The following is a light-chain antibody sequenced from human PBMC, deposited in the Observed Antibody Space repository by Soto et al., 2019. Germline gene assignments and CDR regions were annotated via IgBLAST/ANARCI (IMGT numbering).Light chain of an antibody. Sequence: QSALTQPPSAAGSPGQSVTISCPGTSSDVGGYNYVSWYQQHPGKAPKLMIYEISKRPPGVPDRFSGTKSGNTAALTVSGLHAEDDVEYCGSSYAGSNNFYGVFGGGTKL. CDR1: SSDVGGYNY. J-gene: IGLJ2*01. V-gene: IGLV2-8*01. CDR3: SSYAGSNNFYGV. CDR2: EIS.